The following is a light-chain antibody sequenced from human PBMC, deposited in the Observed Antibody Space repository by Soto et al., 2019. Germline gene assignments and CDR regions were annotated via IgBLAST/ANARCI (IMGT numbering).Light chain of an antibody. CDR3: LLTDSSGRV. Sequence: QAVVTQEPSLTVSPGGTVTLTGGSSTGAVTSGHYPYWFQQKPGQTPRTLIYDTSNKHSWTPARFSGSLLGGKAALILSGAQPEDEGDYSCLLTDSSGRVFGGGTKLTVL. CDR2: DTS. J-gene: IGLJ3*02. CDR1: TGAVTSGHY. V-gene: IGLV7-46*01.